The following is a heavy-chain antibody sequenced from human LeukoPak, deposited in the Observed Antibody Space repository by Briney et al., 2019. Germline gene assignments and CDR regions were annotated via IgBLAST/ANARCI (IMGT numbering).Heavy chain of an antibody. Sequence: GRSLRLSCAASGFTFDDYAMHWVRQAPGKGLEWVSGISWNSGSIGYADSVKGRFTISRDNAKNSLYLQMNSLRAEDTALYYCAKDDYDNGFFDYWGQGTLVTVSS. CDR1: GFTFDDYA. J-gene: IGHJ4*02. D-gene: IGHD3-22*01. V-gene: IGHV3-9*01. CDR2: ISWNSGSI. CDR3: AKDDYDNGFFDY.